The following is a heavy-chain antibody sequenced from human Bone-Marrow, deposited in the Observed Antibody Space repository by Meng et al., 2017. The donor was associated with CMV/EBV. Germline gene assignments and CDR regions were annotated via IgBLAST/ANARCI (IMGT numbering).Heavy chain of an antibody. D-gene: IGHD2-2*02. CDR2: IYYSGST. J-gene: IGHJ6*02. Sequence: SETLSLTCTVSGGSISSYYWSWIRQPPGKGLEWIGYIYYSGSTNYNPSLKSRVTISVDTSKNQFSLKLSSVTAADTAVYYCARARWAVPAAIAYYYYGMDVWGQGTTVTVSS. V-gene: IGHV4-59*12. CDR3: ARARWAVPAAIAYYYYGMDV. CDR1: GGSISSYY.